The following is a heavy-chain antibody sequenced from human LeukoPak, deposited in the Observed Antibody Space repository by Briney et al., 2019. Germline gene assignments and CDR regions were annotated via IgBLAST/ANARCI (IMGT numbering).Heavy chain of an antibody. V-gene: IGHV4-59*12. Sequence: SETLSLTCTVSGGSISSYYWSWIRQPPGKGLEWIGYIYYSGSTYYNPSLKSRVTISVDTSKNQFSLKLSSVTAADTAVYYCARDPLYRVGATQGAFDIWGQGTMVTVSS. J-gene: IGHJ3*02. CDR1: GGSISSYY. CDR2: IYYSGST. D-gene: IGHD1-26*01. CDR3: ARDPLYRVGATQGAFDI.